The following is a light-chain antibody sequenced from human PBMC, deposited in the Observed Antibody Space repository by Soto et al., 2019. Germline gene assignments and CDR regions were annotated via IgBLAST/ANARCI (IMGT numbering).Light chain of an antibody. CDR3: AEWDYSLNALV. CDR2: SNN. V-gene: IGLV1-44*01. J-gene: IGLJ2*01. CDR1: SSNIGSNT. Sequence: QSVLTQPTSASGTPGQRVTISCSGTSSNIGSNTVNWYQQLPGTAPKLLIYSNNQRPSGVPDRFSGSKSGTSASLAISGLQSEDEADYYSAEWDYSLNALVFGGGTKVTVL.